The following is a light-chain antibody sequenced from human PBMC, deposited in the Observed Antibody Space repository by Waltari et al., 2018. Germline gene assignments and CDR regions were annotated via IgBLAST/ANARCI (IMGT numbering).Light chain of an antibody. CDR2: DVN. J-gene: IGLJ1*01. CDR3: SSYAGSSYV. V-gene: IGLV2-8*01. Sequence: QSALTQPPSASGSLGQSVTISCTGTSSDVGNYNYVSWYQHHPGRAPKLIIYDVNRRPSGVPDRFSGSKSGNTASLAVSGLQPEDEADYYCSSYAGSSYVFGTGTTVTVL. CDR1: SSDVGNYNY.